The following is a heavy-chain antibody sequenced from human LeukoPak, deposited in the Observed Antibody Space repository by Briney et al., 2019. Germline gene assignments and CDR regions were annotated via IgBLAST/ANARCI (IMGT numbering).Heavy chain of an antibody. CDR1: GLTFSDAW. CDR2: IRNDRIT. J-gene: IGHJ4*02. D-gene: IGHD5-12*01. CDR3: TWMATIFTVDY. V-gene: IGHV3-15*01. Sequence: KTGGPLRLSCVLAGLTFSDAWTSWVRHAPGKWLEWVVRIRNDRITDYAAPVQGRFSISRDNSKNTFYLKMNSLRAEDTGMYFCTWMATIFTVDYWGQGTLVTVSS.